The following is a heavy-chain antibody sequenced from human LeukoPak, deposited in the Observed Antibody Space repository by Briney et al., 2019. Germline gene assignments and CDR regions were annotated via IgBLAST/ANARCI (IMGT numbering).Heavy chain of an antibody. CDR2: TYYRSKWYN. V-gene: IGHV6-1*01. J-gene: IGHJ6*03. CDR1: GDSVSSNSAA. D-gene: IGHD6-19*01. Sequence: SQTLSLTCAISGDSVSSNSAAWNWIRQSPSRGLEWLGRTYYRSKWYNDYAVSVKSRITINPDTSKNQFSLQLNSVTPEDTAVYYCASNSASSGWSNYYYYYMDVWGKGTTVTVSS. CDR3: ASNSASSGWSNYYYYYMDV.